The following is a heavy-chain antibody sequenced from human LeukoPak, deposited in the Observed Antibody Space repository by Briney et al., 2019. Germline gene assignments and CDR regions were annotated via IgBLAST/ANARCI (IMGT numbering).Heavy chain of an antibody. J-gene: IGHJ4*02. V-gene: IGHV3-48*04. CDR1: GFSLYGYS. CDR2: ISSSSVTI. D-gene: IGHD2-15*01. CDR3: VRETEGYCSGSTCQDFDQ. Sequence: GGSLRLSCAASGFSLYGYSMNWVCQAPGKGLEWVSYISSSSVTIYYADSVKDRFIVSRDNAKNSLFLQMNSLRAEDTAVYYCVRETEGYCSGSTCQDFDQWGQGTLLTVSS.